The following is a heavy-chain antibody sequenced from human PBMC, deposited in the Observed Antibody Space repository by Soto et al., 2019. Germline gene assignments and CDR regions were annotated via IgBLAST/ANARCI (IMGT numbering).Heavy chain of an antibody. V-gene: IGHV3-53*01. CDR1: GFTVSNNY. J-gene: IGHJ4*02. D-gene: IGHD3-10*01. CDR3: ATQPGGGGY. CDR2: IYSGGYT. Sequence: EVQLVESGGGLIQPGGSLRLSCAVSGFTVSNNYMSWVRQAPGKGLEGVSVIYSGGYTAYGDSVKGRFTISRDNSKNTIFLQMKSRGARHRPVYYCATQPGGGGYWGQGTLVTVSS.